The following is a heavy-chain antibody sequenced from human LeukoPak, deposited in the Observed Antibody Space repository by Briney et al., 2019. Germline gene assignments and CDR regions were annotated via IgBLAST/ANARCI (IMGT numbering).Heavy chain of an antibody. CDR2: ISSSSSYI. D-gene: IGHD2-21*02. J-gene: IGHJ3*02. CDR1: GFTFSSYS. CDR3: ARGEDEHIVVVTAISVSFDI. Sequence: GGSLRLSCAASGFTFSSYSMNCVRQAPGKGLEWVSSISSSSSYIYYADSVKGRFTISRDNAKNSLYLQMNSLRAEDTAVYYCARGEDEHIVVVTAISVSFDIWGQGTMVTVSS. V-gene: IGHV3-21*01.